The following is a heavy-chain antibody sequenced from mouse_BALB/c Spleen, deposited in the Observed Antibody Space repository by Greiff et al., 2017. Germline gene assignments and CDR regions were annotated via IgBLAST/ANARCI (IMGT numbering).Heavy chain of an antibody. CDR3: ARQRNYYGSSRYFDV. V-gene: IGHV5-12-1*01. CDR2: ISSGGGST. J-gene: IGHJ1*01. Sequence: EVKVEESGGGLVKPGGSLKLSCAASGFAFSSYDMSWVRQTPEKRLEWVAYISSGGGSTYYPDTVKGRFTISRDNAKNTLYLQMSSLKSEDTAMYYCARQRNYYGSSRYFDVWGAGTTVTVSS. CDR1: GFAFSSYD. D-gene: IGHD1-1*01.